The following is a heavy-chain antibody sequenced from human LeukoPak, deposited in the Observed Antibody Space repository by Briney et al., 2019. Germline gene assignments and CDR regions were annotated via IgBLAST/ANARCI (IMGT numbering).Heavy chain of an antibody. CDR3: ARDKEVLPTKYYFDY. J-gene: IGHJ4*02. CDR2: ISSSGSTI. Sequence: GGSLRLSCAASGFTFSDYYMSWIRQAPGKGLEWVSYISSSGSTIYYADSVKGRFTISRDNAENSLYLQMNSLRAEDTAVYYCARDKEVLPTKYYFDYWGQGTLVTVSS. V-gene: IGHV3-11*01. D-gene: IGHD1-1*01. CDR1: GFTFSDYY.